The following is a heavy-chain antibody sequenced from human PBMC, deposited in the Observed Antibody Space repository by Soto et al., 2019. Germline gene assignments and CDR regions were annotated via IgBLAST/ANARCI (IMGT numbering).Heavy chain of an antibody. CDR2: IYYSGST. D-gene: IGHD4-17*01. V-gene: IGHV4-39*01. CDR1: GGSISSSSYY. Sequence: SETLSLTCTVSGGSISSSSYYWGWIRQPPGKGLEWIGSIYYSGSTYYNPSLKSRVTISVDTSKNQFSLKLSSVTAADTAVYYCARHGLRWFLDYWGQGTLVTVSS. CDR3: ARHGLRWFLDY. J-gene: IGHJ4*02.